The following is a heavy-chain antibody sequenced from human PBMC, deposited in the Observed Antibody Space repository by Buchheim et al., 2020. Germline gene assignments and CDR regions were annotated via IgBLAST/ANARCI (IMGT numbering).Heavy chain of an antibody. CDR1: GFTFSSYG. CDR3: AKDKQDIVLVPAAIGYYYYGMDV. D-gene: IGHD2-2*01. V-gene: IGHV3-30*18. J-gene: IGHJ6*02. CDR2: ISYDGSNK. Sequence: QVQLVESGGGVVQPGRSLRLSCAASGFTFSSYGMHWVRQAPGKGLEWVAVISYDGSNKYYADSVKGRFTISRDTSKNTLYLQMNSLRAEDTAVYYCAKDKQDIVLVPAAIGYYYYGMDVWGQGTT.